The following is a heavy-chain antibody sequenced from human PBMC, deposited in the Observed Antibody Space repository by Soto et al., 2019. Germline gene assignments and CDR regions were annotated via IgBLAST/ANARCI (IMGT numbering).Heavy chain of an antibody. D-gene: IGHD2-21*02. J-gene: IGHJ4*02. CDR2: IYFTGAT. V-gene: IGHV4-31*03. Sequence: QVQLQESGPGLVKPSQTLSLTCNVSGGSISSGTSYWTWIRQHPGEGLEWIGHIYFTGATYSNPSIRSRLTMSVDTSKNPFSLKLTSVTAADSATYYCASIPRRGYSYGIDYWGQGTLVTVSS. CDR1: GGSISSGTSY. CDR3: ASIPRRGYSYGIDY.